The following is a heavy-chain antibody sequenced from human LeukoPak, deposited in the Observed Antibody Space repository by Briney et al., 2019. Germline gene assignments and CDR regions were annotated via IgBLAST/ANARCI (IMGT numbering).Heavy chain of an antibody. D-gene: IGHD3-3*01. CDR2: GHYSGTT. J-gene: IGHJ4*02. V-gene: IGHV4-59*12. Sequence: SETLSLTCTVSDDSISSYYWTWIRQPPGKGLEWIGYGHYSGTTNYHPSLRSRVTISVDTSKNQVSLKMTSVTAADTAVYYCASRTDASSTFYDWGQGTLVTVSS. CDR3: ASRTDASSTFYD. CDR1: DDSISSYY.